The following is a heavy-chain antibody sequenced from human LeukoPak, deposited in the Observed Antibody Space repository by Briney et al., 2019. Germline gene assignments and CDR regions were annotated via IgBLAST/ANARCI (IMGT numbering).Heavy chain of an antibody. J-gene: IGHJ4*02. V-gene: IGHV4-59*12. D-gene: IGHD5-12*01. CDR1: GGSISSYY. CDR2: IYYSGST. CDR3: ARRGGYDRFDY. Sequence: SETLSLTCTVSGGSISSYYWSWIRQPPGKGLEWIGYIYYSGSTNYNPSLKSRVTISVDTSKNQFSLKLNSVTAADTAVYYCARRGGYDRFDYWGQGILVTVSS.